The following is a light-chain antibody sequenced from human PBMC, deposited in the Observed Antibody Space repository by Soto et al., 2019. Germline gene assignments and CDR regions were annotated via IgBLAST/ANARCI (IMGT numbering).Light chain of an antibody. J-gene: IGKJ1*01. V-gene: IGKV1-5*01. CDR2: DAS. CDR1: RGISKW. CDR3: QQYNSYST. Sequence: DIQMTQSPSTLSASVGDRVTITCRASRGISKWLAWYQQKPGKAPKLLIYDASILENGVPSRFSGGGSGTEFTFTISSLQADDFATYYCQQYNSYSTFGQGTKVDIK.